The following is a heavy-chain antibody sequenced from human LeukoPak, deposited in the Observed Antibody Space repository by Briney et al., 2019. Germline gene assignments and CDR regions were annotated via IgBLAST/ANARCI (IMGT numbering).Heavy chain of an antibody. Sequence: GASVKVSCKASGNSFTGYYMHWVRQAPGQGLEWMGWINPNSGGTHYAQKFQGRVTMTRDTSISTAYMELSSLRSDDTAIYYCARGPYSTSPHFDYWGQGTLVTVSS. D-gene: IGHD6-6*01. J-gene: IGHJ4*02. CDR2: INPNSGGT. CDR3: ARGPYSTSPHFDY. CDR1: GNSFTGYY. V-gene: IGHV1-2*02.